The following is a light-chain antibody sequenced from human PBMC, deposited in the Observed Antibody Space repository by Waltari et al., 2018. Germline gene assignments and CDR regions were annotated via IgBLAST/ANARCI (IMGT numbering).Light chain of an antibody. V-gene: IGKV1-5*03. CDR3: QQYNTYPVT. J-gene: IGKJ4*01. CDR2: KAS. CDR1: QSLSIF. Sequence: IQMTQSPSTLSASVGDRVTIPCRASQSLSIFFSWYQQKPGRAPKLQLSKASTLQSGVPSRFSGSGSGTEITLTISDLQPDDFATYYCQQYNTYPVTFGGGTKVEIK.